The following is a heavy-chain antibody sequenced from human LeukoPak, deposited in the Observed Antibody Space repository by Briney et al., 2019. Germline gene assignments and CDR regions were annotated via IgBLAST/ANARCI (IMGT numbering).Heavy chain of an antibody. J-gene: IGHJ4*02. CDR3: ARGGPGSYYFDY. V-gene: IGHV3-74*01. D-gene: IGHD3-16*01. CDR1: GFTFSSYW. CDR2: INSDGSST. Sequence: GGSLRLSCAASGFTFSSYWMHWVRQAPGKGLVWVSRINSDGSSTSYADSVKGRFTISRDNAKNTLYLQMNSLRAEDTAVYHCARGGPGSYYFDYWGQGTLVTVSS.